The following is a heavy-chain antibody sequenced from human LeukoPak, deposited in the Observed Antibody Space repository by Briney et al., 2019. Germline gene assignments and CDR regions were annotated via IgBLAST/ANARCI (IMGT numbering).Heavy chain of an antibody. D-gene: IGHD3-10*01. J-gene: IGHJ4*02. CDR3: ARALYYYGSGSYYDY. CDR1: GGSISGFY. CDR2: IYYSGST. V-gene: IGHV4-59*01. Sequence: SETLSLTCTVSGGSISGFYWSWIRQPPGKGLEWIGYIYYSGSTNYNPSLKSRVTISVDTSKNQFSLKLSSVTAADTAVYYCARALYYYGSGSYYDYWGQGTLVTVSS.